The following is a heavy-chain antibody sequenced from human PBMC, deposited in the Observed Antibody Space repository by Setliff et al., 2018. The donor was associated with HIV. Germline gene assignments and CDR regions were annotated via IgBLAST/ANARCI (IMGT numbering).Heavy chain of an antibody. V-gene: IGHV4-31*01. Sequence: KTSETLSLTCTVSGGSISSSSYYWNWFRQYPGKGLEWIGYIHYTGTTNQNPSLRSLINISLDTSKDQFSLKLTSVTAADTAVYYCARAPYVSGSFGWFDPWGQGTLVTVSS. CDR3: ARAPYVSGSFGWFDP. CDR1: GGSISSSSYY. J-gene: IGHJ5*02. CDR2: IHYTGTT. D-gene: IGHD3-10*01.